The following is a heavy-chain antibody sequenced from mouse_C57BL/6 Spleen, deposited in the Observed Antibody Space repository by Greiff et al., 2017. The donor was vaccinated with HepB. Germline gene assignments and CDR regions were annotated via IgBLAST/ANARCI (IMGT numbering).Heavy chain of an antibody. V-gene: IGHV1-55*01. Sequence: QVQLKQPGAELVKPGASVKMSCKASGYTFTSYWITWVKQRPGQGLEWIGDIYPGSGSTNYNGKFKSKATLTVDTSSSTAYMQLSSLTSEDSAVYYCARRGVYYFDYWGQGTTLTVSS. CDR1: GYTFTSYW. J-gene: IGHJ2*01. CDR2: IYPGSGST. CDR3: ARRGVYYFDY.